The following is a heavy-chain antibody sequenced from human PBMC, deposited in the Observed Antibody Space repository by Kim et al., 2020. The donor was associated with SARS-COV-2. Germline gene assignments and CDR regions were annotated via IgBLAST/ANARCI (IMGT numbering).Heavy chain of an antibody. CDR3: ARARIAARPRYFDY. CDR1: GFTFSSYS. Sequence: GGSLRLSCAASGFTFSSYSMNWVRQAPGKGLEWVSSISSSSSYIYYADSVKGRFTISRDNAKNSLYLQMNSLRAEDTAVYYCARARIAARPRYFDYWGQGTLVTVSS. CDR2: ISSSSSYI. J-gene: IGHJ4*02. D-gene: IGHD6-6*01. V-gene: IGHV3-21*01.